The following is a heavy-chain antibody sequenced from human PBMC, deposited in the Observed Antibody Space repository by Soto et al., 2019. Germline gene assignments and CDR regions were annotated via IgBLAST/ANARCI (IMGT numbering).Heavy chain of an antibody. CDR3: VRDGTKALRDWFDP. D-gene: IGHD1-1*01. Sequence: LSLTCTVSGASISGFCWSWIRKSAGKGLEWIGRIYATGTTDYNPSLKSRVMMSVDTSKKQFSLKLRSVTAADTAVYYCVRDGTKALRDWFDPWGQGISVTVSS. CDR1: GASISGFC. V-gene: IGHV4-4*07. CDR2: IYATGTT. J-gene: IGHJ5*02.